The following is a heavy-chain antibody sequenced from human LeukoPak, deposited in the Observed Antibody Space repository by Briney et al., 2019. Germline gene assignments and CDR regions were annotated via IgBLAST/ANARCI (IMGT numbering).Heavy chain of an antibody. CDR2: IFYSGST. D-gene: IGHD3-22*01. Sequence: SETLSLTCTVSGGSISSSSYYWGWIRQPPGKGLEWIGTIFYSGSTYYNPSLKSRLTVSLDTSKNHFSLKLSSVTAADTAVYYCARGGYYDSSVDYWGQGTLVTVSS. CDR3: ARGGYYDSSVDY. J-gene: IGHJ4*02. CDR1: GGSISSSSYY. V-gene: IGHV4-39*02.